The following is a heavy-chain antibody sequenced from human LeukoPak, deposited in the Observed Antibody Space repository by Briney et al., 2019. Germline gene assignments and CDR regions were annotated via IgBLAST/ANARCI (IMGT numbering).Heavy chain of an antibody. D-gene: IGHD5-18*01. V-gene: IGHV3-7*01. CDR3: ARDAYSYGYYFDS. Sequence: PGGSLRLSCAASGFTFNTYWMSWVRQAPGKRPEWVANIKQDGSQKYYVDSVKGRFTISRDNAKNSLYLQMSSLRAEDTAVYYCARDAYSYGYYFDSWGQGTLVTVSS. CDR1: GFTFNTYW. CDR2: IKQDGSQK. J-gene: IGHJ4*02.